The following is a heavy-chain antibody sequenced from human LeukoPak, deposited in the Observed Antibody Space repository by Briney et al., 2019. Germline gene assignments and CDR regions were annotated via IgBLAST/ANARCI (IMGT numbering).Heavy chain of an antibody. D-gene: IGHD6-19*01. CDR1: GFTFGNYE. J-gene: IGHJ4*02. Sequence: PGGSLRLSCAASGFTFGNYEMNWVRQAPGKGLEWVSYISRSSGSSIYYADSVKGRFTISRDNAKNSLYLQMNSLRAEDTAVYYCARDSSGWYYFDYWGQGILVTVSS. CDR2: ISRSSGSSI. CDR3: ARDSSGWYYFDY. V-gene: IGHV3-48*03.